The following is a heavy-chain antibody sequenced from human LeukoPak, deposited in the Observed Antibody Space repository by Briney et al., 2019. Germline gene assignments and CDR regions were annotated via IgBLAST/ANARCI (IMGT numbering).Heavy chain of an antibody. CDR2: ISGTSIYI. CDR1: GFSFSAYS. J-gene: IGHJ4*02. V-gene: IGHV3-21*01. D-gene: IGHD6-13*01. CDR3: ATVAAGFY. Sequence: PGGSLRLSCAASGFSFSAYSMNWVRQAPGKGLQWVSSISGTSIYIYYADSVRGRFTISRDNAKNSLYLQMSSLRAEDTAVYYCATVAAGFYWGQGTLVTVSS.